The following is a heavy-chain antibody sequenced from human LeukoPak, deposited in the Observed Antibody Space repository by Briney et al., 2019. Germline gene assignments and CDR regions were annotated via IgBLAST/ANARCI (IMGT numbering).Heavy chain of an antibody. CDR3: ARDLGNGYSSSSVDY. D-gene: IGHD6-6*01. V-gene: IGHV3-21*01. J-gene: IGHJ4*02. CDR1: GFTFSSYS. CDR2: ISSSSSYI. Sequence: GGSLRLSCAASGFTFSSYSMNWVRQAPGKGLEWVSSISSSSSYIYYADSVKGRFTISRDNAKNSLYLQMNSLRAEDTAVYYCARDLGNGYSSSSVDYWGQGTLVTVSS.